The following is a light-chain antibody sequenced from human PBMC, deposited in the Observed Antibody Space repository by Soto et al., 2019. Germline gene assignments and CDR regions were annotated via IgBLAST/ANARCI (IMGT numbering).Light chain of an antibody. Sequence: QSVLTQPPSASGTPGQRITISCSGSSSNIGSNTVNWYQQLPGTAPKLLIYSNNQRPSGVPDRFSGSKSGTSASLAISGLQSEDEADYYCAAWADSLNVNYVFGTGTKVTVL. CDR1: SSNIGSNT. J-gene: IGLJ1*01. CDR3: AAWADSLNVNYV. CDR2: SNN. V-gene: IGLV1-44*01.